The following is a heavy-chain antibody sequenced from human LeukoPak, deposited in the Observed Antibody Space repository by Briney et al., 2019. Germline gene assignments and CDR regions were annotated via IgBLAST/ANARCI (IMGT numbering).Heavy chain of an antibody. V-gene: IGHV3-21*01. CDR3: AKREKYYFDY. CDR2: ISSSSTYI. Sequence: GGSLRLSSVASGFPFRSFSMNWVRQAPGKGLEWVSSISSSSTYIYYADSVKGRFTISRDNAKNSLYLQMNSLRVEDTAVYYCAKREKYYFDYWGQGTLVTVSS. J-gene: IGHJ4*02. CDR1: GFPFRSFS.